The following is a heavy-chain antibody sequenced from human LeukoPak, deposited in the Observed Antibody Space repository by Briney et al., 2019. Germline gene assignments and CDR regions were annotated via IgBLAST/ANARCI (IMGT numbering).Heavy chain of an antibody. CDR3: ARALVRRGYFDY. CDR2: ISSSSSYI. Sequence: PGGSLRLSCAASGFTFSSYSMNWVRQAPGKGLEWVSSISSSSSYIYYADSVKGRFTISRDNAKNSLYLQMNSLRAEDTAVYYCARALVRRGYFDYWGQGTLVTVSS. J-gene: IGHJ4*02. V-gene: IGHV3-21*01. CDR1: GFTFSSYS. D-gene: IGHD2-8*02.